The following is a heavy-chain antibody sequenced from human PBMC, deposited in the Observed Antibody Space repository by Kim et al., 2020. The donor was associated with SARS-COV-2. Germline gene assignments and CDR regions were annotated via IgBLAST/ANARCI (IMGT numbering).Heavy chain of an antibody. J-gene: IGHJ6*02. CDR3: ARDDGCSGSCVRYYYYGMDV. Sequence: GGSLRLSCAASGFTFSSYSMNWVRQAPGKGLEWVSSISSSSSYIYYADSVKGRFTISRDNAKNSLYLQMNSLRAEDTAVYYCARDDGCSGSCVRYYYYGMDVWGQGTTVTVSS. CDR2: ISSSSSYI. D-gene: IGHD3-10*02. V-gene: IGHV3-21*01. CDR1: GFTFSSYS.